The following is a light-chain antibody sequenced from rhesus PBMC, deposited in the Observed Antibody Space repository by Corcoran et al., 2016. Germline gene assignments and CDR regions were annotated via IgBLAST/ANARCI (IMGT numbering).Light chain of an antibody. CDR2: DAS. Sequence: DIQLTQSPSSLSASVGDRVTITCRASQGISSYLAWYQQQSGKAPKLLIYDASNLQSGVPSRFSGSRSGTACTLTISSLQPEDFATYYCQQRNSYPLTFGGGTKVEIK. J-gene: IGKJ4*01. CDR1: QGISSY. V-gene: IGKV1-38*01. CDR3: QQRNSYPLT.